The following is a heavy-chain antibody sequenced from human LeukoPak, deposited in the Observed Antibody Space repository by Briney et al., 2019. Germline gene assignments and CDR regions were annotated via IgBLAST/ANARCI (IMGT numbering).Heavy chain of an antibody. Sequence: PGGSLRLSCAASGFTFSHYYMSWIRQAPGKGLEWLSYISSSSSNTNYADSVKGRFTISRDNSKNTLYLQMNSLRAEDTAVYYCARESPAGQLLITGYFDYWGQGTLVTVSS. CDR3: ARESPAGQLLITGYFDY. CDR1: GFTFSHYY. D-gene: IGHD2-2*01. J-gene: IGHJ4*02. CDR2: ISSSSSNT. V-gene: IGHV3-11*06.